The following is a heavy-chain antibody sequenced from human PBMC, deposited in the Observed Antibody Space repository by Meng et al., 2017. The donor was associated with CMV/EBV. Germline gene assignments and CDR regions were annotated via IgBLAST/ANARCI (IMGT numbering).Heavy chain of an antibody. CDR3: ARARERITIFGVVTYFGMDV. D-gene: IGHD3-3*01. V-gene: IGHV3-48*03. CDR2: ISSSGSTI. J-gene: IGHJ6*02. Sequence: GESLKISCAASGFTFSSYEMNWVRQAPGKGLEWVSYISSSGSTIYYADSVKGRFTISRDNAKNSLYLQMNSLRAEDTAVYYRARARERITIFGVVTYFGMDVWGQGTTVTVSS. CDR1: GFTFSSYE.